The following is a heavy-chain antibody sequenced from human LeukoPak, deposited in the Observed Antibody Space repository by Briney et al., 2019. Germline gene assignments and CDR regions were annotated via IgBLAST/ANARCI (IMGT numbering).Heavy chain of an antibody. CDR3: ARKKYGSGSLDY. V-gene: IGHV3-13*01. Sequence: GGSLRLSCTASGFAFSSYDMHWVRQATGKGLEWVSGIGTAGDTYYPGSVKGRFTISRENARNSLYLQMNSLRAGDTALYYCARKKYGSGSLDYWGQGTLVTVSS. D-gene: IGHD3-10*01. J-gene: IGHJ4*02. CDR2: IGTAGDT. CDR1: GFAFSSYD.